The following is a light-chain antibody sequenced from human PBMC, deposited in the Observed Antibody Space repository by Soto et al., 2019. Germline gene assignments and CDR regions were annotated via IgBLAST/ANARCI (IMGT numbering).Light chain of an antibody. Sequence: DIHMSHSPSSLSASVRDRVTITCPASQGIRNYLAWYQQKPGKVPKLLIYAASTLQSGVPSRFSGSGSGTDFTLTISSLQPEDVATYYCQKYNSAPLTFGGGTKVDIK. CDR1: QGIRNY. CDR3: QKYNSAPLT. V-gene: IGKV1-27*01. J-gene: IGKJ4*01. CDR2: AAS.